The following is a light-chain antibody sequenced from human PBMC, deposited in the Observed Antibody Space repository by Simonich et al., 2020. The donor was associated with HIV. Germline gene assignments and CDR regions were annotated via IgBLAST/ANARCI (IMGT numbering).Light chain of an antibody. J-gene: IGLJ3*02. CDR1: ALSKKY. V-gene: IGLV3-25*03. Sequence: SYELTQPPSVSVSPGQTARITCSGDALSKKYAYWYQQRPGQAPVLVIYKDSERPSGIPERFSGSSSGTTVTLTISGVQAEDEADYYCQSVDTSRKYVLFGGGTRLTVL. CDR3: QSVDTSRKYVL. CDR2: KDS.